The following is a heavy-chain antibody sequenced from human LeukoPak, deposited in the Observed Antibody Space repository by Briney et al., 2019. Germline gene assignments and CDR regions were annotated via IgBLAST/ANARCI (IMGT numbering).Heavy chain of an antibody. V-gene: IGHV3-23*01. D-gene: IGHD5-18*01. Sequence: GGSLRLSCAASGFTFSSYAISWVRQAPGKGLEWVSAISGSGGSTYYADSVKGRFTISRDNSKNTLYLQMNSLRDEDTAVYYCAKDGQRGVDTAMADWGQGTLVTVSS. J-gene: IGHJ4*02. CDR3: AKDGQRGVDTAMAD. CDR2: ISGSGGST. CDR1: GFTFSSYA.